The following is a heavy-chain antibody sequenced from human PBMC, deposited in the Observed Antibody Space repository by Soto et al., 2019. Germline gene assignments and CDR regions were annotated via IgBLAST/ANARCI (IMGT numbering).Heavy chain of an antibody. D-gene: IGHD3-10*02. CDR2: TKHTVLSYAT. Sequence: EVQLVESGGGLVQPGGSLRLSCAVSGFTLSDHLVDWVRQAPGKGLEWVGRTKHTVLSYATEYTASVKGRFTISRDDSYNPLYLQMISLRTEDTAVYYCIAYPSYYVHWGQGTLVTVSS. V-gene: IGHV3-72*01. J-gene: IGHJ4*02. CDR1: GFTLSDHL. CDR3: IAYPSYYVH.